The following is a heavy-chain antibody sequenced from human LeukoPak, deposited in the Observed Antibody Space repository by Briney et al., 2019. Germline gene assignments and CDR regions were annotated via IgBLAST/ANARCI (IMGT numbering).Heavy chain of an antibody. D-gene: IGHD4-11*01. V-gene: IGHV4-4*07. J-gene: IGHJ4*02. CDR2: VYTSTNT. CDR1: GGSISAYY. CDR3: ARSTVPTGYFDY. Sequence: PSETLSLTCTVSGGSISAYYWSWIRQPAGKGLEWIGRVYTSTNTSYNPSLKSRLTMSVDTSKNQFSLKLSSVTAADTAVYYCARSTVPTGYFDYWGQGTLVTVSS.